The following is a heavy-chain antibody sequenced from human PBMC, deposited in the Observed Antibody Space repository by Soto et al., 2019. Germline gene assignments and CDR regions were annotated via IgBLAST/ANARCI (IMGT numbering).Heavy chain of an antibody. CDR2: IYGRGST. J-gene: IGHJ5*02. V-gene: IGHV4-39*01. CDR1: GGSISSSSYY. Sequence: QLQLQESGPGLGKPSETLSLTCTVSGGSISSSSYYWGWIRQPPGKGLEWIGSIYGRGSTYYNPSLKSRVTISVDMSKNQSSLKLRSVTAADTAVYYCARQDTTLNGFDPWGQGTLVTVSS. CDR3: ARQDTTLNGFDP. D-gene: IGHD1-26*01.